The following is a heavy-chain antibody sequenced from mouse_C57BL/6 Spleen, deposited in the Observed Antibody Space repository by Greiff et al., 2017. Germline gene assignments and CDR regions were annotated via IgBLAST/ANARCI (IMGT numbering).Heavy chain of an antibody. J-gene: IGHJ4*01. V-gene: IGHV1-72*01. CDR1: GYTFTSYW. Sequence: VQLQQPGAELVKPGASVKLSCKASGYTFTSYWMHWVKQRPGRGLEWIGRIDPNSGGTKYNEKFKSKATLTVDKPSSTAYMQLSSLTSEDSAVYYCATFTTVVATRAMDYWGQGTSVTVSS. CDR2: IDPNSGGT. D-gene: IGHD1-1*01. CDR3: ATFTTVVATRAMDY.